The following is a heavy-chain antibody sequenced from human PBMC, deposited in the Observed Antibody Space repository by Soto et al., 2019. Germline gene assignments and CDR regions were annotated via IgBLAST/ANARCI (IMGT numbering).Heavy chain of an antibody. D-gene: IGHD6-19*01. CDR1: GFTFNTQA. CDR3: VKDRSTSDWYGSFDY. J-gene: IGHJ4*02. Sequence: EVQLLESGGGLEQPGGSPRLSCAASGFTFNTQAMSWVRQAPGKGLEWVSSISVSGDNTYNADAVKGRFTISRDNSKNTLYLQMNSLRAEDTAVYYCVKDRSTSDWYGSFDYWGQGTLVTVSS. V-gene: IGHV3-23*01. CDR2: ISVSGDNT.